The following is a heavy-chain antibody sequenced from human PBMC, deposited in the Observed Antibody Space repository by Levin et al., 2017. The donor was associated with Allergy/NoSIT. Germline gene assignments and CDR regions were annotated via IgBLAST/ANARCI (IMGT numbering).Heavy chain of an antibody. CDR3: TKTYSATPGAD. Sequence: PGGSLRLSCAASGFTFSSYWMSWVRQVPGKGLEWVGNIKQDGSEIYSVDSVKGRFTLSRDNAKNSLYLQMNSLRAEDTAIYYCTKTYSATPGADWDQGTLVIVSS. CDR1: GFTFSSYW. D-gene: IGHD2-8*02. J-gene: IGHJ1*01. V-gene: IGHV3-7*01. CDR2: IKQDGSEI.